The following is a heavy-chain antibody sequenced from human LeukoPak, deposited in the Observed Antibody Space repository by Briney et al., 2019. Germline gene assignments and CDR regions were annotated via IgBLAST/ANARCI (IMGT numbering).Heavy chain of an antibody. Sequence: SETLSLTCAVYGGSFSGYYWSWIRQPPGKGLEWIGEINHSGSTNYNPSLKSRVTISVDTSKNQFSLKLSSVTAADTAVYYCARGGDTAMAVWGQGTLVTVSS. D-gene: IGHD5-18*01. CDR1: GGSFSGYY. J-gene: IGHJ4*02. CDR2: INHSGST. V-gene: IGHV4-34*01. CDR3: ARGGDTAMAV.